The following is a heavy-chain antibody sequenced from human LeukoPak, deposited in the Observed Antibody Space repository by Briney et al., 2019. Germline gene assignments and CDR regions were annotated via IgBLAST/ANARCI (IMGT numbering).Heavy chain of an antibody. J-gene: IGHJ3*02. Sequence: SETLSLTCTVSGGSISSSSYYWGWIRQPPGKGLEWIGSIYYSGSTYYNPSLKSRVTISVDTSKNQFSLKLSSVTAPDTAVYHCARPPAWGGSYAFDIWGQGTMVTVSS. CDR1: GGSISSSSYY. D-gene: IGHD1-26*01. CDR2: IYYSGST. CDR3: ARPPAWGGSYAFDI. V-gene: IGHV4-39*01.